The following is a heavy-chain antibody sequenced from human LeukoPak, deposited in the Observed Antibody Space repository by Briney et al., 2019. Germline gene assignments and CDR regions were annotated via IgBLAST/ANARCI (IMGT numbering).Heavy chain of an antibody. CDR1: GGSISSGGDF. CDR2: IYYNGFT. V-gene: IGHV4-31*03. D-gene: IGHD2-15*01. J-gene: IGHJ4*02. Sequence: PSQTLSLTCIVSGGSISSGGDFWRWFRQHPGKGLEWIGYIYYNGFTYYNPSLKSRVTISVDTSKNQFSLEVSSVTAADTAVYYCARGGTWYYAFDYWGQGTLVTVSS. CDR3: ARGGTWYYAFDY.